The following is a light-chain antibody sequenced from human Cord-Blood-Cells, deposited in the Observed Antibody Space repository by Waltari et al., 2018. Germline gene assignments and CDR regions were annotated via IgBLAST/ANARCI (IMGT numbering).Light chain of an antibody. V-gene: IGKV1-5*01. Sequence: DIQMTQSPSTLSASVGDRVTITCRASQSISSWLAWYQQKPGKAPKLLIYDASSLDSGVPSXXXGXGSGXXXXLXXSXLXXXXXXTXXXXXXNSXSXXFXXGXXXXIK. J-gene: IGKJ5*01. CDR2: DAS. CDR1: QSISSW. CDR3: XXXNSXSXX.